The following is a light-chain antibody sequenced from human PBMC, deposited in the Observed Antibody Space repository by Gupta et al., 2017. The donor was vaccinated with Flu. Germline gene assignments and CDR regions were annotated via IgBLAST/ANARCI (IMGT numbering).Light chain of an antibody. CDR3: CSYAGSSTNGV. CDR2: EGS. J-gene: IGLJ3*02. CDR1: SSDVGSYNL. Sequence: QSALTQPAPVSGSPGQSITISCTGTSSDVGSYNLVSWYQQHPGKAPKLMIYEGSKRPSGVSNRFSGSKSGNTASLTISGLQAEDEADYYCCSYAGSSTNGVFGGGTKLTVL. V-gene: IGLV2-23*01.